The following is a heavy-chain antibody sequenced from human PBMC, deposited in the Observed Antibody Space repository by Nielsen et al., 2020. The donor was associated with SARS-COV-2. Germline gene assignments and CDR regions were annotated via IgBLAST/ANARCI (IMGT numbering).Heavy chain of an antibody. CDR1: GFTFSSYG. CDR3: ASQYSSSWPDAFDI. V-gene: IGHV3-33*01. Sequence: GESLKISCAASGFTFSSYGMHWVRQAPGKGLEWVAVIWYDGSNKYYADSVKGRFTISRDNSKNTLYLQMNSLRAEDTAVYYCASQYSSSWPDAFDIWGQGTMVTVSS. CDR2: IWYDGSNK. J-gene: IGHJ3*02. D-gene: IGHD6-13*01.